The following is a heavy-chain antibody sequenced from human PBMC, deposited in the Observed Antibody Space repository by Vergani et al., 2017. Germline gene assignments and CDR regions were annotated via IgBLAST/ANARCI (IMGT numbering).Heavy chain of an antibody. CDR2: VSGSSATP. D-gene: IGHD5-12*01. V-gene: IGHV3-23*01. CDR3: TKGSRGYTGYFFDY. CDR1: GFSFPGYA. J-gene: IGHJ4*02. Sequence: EVQLLESGGGLVLPGGSLRLSCAGSGFSFPGYAMSWVRQAPGKGLEWVSSVSGSSATPYYADSVKGRFIISRDNSKNTLHLQMNSLRADDTAVYYCTKGSRGYTGYFFDYWGQGTLATVSS.